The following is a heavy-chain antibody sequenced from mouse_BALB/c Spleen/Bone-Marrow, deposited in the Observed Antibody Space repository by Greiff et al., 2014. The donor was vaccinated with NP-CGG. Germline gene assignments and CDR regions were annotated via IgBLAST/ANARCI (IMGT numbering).Heavy chain of an antibody. J-gene: IGHJ1*01. CDR1: GYTFRSHW. D-gene: IGHD2-1*01. CDR2: ILPGSGST. Sequence: QVQLKESGAELMKPGASVKISCKATGYTFRSHWIEWVKQRPGHGLEWTGEILPGSGSTYYNEKFKGKATFTADTSSNTAYMQLSSLTSEDSAVYYCARGGNFLWYFDVWGAGTTVTVSS. CDR3: ARGGNFLWYFDV. V-gene: IGHV1-9*01.